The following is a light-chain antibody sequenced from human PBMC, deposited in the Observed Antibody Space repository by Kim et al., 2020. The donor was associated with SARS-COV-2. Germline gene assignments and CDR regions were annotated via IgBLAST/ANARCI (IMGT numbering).Light chain of an antibody. Sequence: QSVLTQPPSVSGAPGQRVIISCTGGSSNIGAGYDVHWYQQLPGRAPTVLIYGNSNRPSGVPDRFSGSKSGPSASLAITGLQAEDEADYYCQSYDISLSGYVFGTGTKVTVL. V-gene: IGLV1-40*01. CDR2: GNS. CDR1: SSNIGAGYD. CDR3: QSYDISLSGYV. J-gene: IGLJ1*01.